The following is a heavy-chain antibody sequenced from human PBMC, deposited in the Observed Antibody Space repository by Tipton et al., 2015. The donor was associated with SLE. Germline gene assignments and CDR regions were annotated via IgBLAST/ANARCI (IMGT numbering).Heavy chain of an antibody. Sequence: TLSLTCTVSGGSISSSSHYWGWIRQPPGKGLEWIGSIYHSGKTFYNPSLKSRVTISVDTSNNQFALKLTSVTAVDTAVYYCARVTYGYVSFDKWGQGTLVTVSS. V-gene: IGHV4-39*01. CDR2: IYHSGKT. CDR1: GGSISSSSHY. D-gene: IGHD3-16*01. CDR3: ARVTYGYVSFDK. J-gene: IGHJ4*02.